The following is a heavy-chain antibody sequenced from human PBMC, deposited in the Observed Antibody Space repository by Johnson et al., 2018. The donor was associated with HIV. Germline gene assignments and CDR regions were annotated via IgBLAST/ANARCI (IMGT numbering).Heavy chain of an antibody. CDR2: ISYDGSNK. J-gene: IGHJ3*02. D-gene: IGHD6-19*01. Sequence: HVQLVESGGGVVQPGRSLRLSCAASGFTFSSYAMHWVRQAPGKGLEWVAVISYDGSNKYYADSVKGRFTISRDNSKNTLYLQMNSLRAEDTAVYYCAKGGSAVAVAFDIWGQGTMVTVSS. CDR3: AKGGSAVAVAFDI. V-gene: IGHV3-30*04. CDR1: GFTFSSYA.